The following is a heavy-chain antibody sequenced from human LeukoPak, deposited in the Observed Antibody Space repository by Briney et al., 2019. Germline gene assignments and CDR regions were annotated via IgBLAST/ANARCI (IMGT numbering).Heavy chain of an antibody. D-gene: IGHD4-17*01. J-gene: IGHJ4*02. CDR3: ARDPAYGALDY. V-gene: IGHV3-7*01. CDR1: GFTFSGSW. CDR2: ISPDGNLK. Sequence: PGGSLRLSCVASGFTFSGSWMTWVRQAPGRGLQWLGYISPDGNLKSYVDSVKGRFTISRNNARNSVYLQISSLRVEDTSVHYCARDPAYGALDYWGQGTLVAVSS.